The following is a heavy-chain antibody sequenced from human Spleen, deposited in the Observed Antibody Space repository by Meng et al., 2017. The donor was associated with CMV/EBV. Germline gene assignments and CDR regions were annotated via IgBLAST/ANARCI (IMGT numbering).Heavy chain of an antibody. J-gene: IGHJ4*02. Sequence: GESLKISCAASGLTFRNYWMSWVRQAPGKGLEWVSMISSSSRYIYYADSVKGRFTISRDNADNSLYLQMNNLRADDTAVYYCATRMGTGYTNDRGQGTLVTVSS. D-gene: IGHD6-13*01. V-gene: IGHV3-21*01. CDR2: ISSSSRYI. CDR1: GLTFRNYW. CDR3: ATRMGTGYTND.